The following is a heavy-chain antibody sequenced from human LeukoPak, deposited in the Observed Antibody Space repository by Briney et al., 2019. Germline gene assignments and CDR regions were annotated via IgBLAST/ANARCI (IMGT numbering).Heavy chain of an antibody. J-gene: IGHJ4*02. D-gene: IGHD6-13*01. CDR3: ARRYGSSWEILYYFDY. Sequence: GESLKISCKGSGYSFTSYWIGWVRQMPGKGLEWMGIIYPGDSDTRYSPSFQGQVTISADKSISTAYLQWSSLKASDTAMYYCARRYGSSWEILYYFDYWGQGTLVTVSS. CDR2: IYPGDSDT. CDR1: GYSFTSYW. V-gene: IGHV5-51*01.